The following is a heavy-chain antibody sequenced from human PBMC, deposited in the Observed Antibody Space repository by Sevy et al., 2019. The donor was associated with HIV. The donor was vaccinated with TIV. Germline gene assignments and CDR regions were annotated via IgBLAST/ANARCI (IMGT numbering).Heavy chain of an antibody. Sequence: GGSLRLSCAASGFIFSNFGINWVRQAPGKGLEWVAIIWHDGTKKHYLESVKGRFTIYRDNSKNTVYLQKNSLRVEDSGTYYCVRVTPDEDGTTLDSWGLGTLVTVSS. CDR2: IWHDGTKK. V-gene: IGHV3-33*01. D-gene: IGHD4-4*01. CDR3: VRVTPDEDGTTLDS. J-gene: IGHJ4*02. CDR1: GFIFSNFG.